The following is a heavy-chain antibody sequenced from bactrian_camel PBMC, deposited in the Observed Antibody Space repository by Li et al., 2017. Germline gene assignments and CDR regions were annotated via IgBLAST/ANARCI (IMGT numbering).Heavy chain of an antibody. V-gene: IGHV3S40*01. CDR1: GYKYGPPN. D-gene: IGHD3*01. CDR2: ISSRGDLT. CDR3: TTSGFRY. J-gene: IGHJ4*01. Sequence: VQLVESGGGSVQAGGSLTLSCKASGYKYGPPNIMGWFRVVPGKGLEWVSAISSRGDLTYYGDSVKGRFTISRDNAKNTVYLQMMSLESEDTAQYYCTTSGFRYWGQGTQVTVS.